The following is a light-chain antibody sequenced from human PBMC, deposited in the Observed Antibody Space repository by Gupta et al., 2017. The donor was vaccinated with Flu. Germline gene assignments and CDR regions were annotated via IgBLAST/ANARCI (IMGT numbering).Light chain of an antibody. Sequence: SVKSTWREKKGINNYLRWYQQKPVHAPKLLIYVASNSQSGVPYRFSGSGSGTDFTLTISNGQLEDFAVYYCQQNQSSPLPFGRGTQVEI. V-gene: IGKV1-39*01. J-gene: IGKJ1*01. CDR1: KGINNY. CDR2: VAS. CDR3: QQNQSSPLP.